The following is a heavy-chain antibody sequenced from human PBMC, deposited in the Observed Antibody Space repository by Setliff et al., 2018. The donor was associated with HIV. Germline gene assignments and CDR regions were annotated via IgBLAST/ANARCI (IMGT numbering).Heavy chain of an antibody. Sequence: LSLSCPVSGFRLDNYAMHWVRQRPGKGLEWVSGISWDSDNTGYADSVKGRFTISRDNAKNSLYLQMNSLRPEDTAVYFCARAGYCSGGNCHTHYFDSWGQGTLVTVSS. D-gene: IGHD2-15*01. CDR1: GFRLDNYA. J-gene: IGHJ4*02. V-gene: IGHV3-9*01. CDR2: ISWDSDNT. CDR3: ARAGYCSGGNCHTHYFDS.